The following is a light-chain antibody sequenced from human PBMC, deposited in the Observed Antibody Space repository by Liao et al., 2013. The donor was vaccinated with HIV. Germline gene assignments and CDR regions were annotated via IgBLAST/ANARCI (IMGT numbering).Light chain of an antibody. V-gene: IGLV3-25*03. CDR3: QSADSSATYRM. CDR1: KLGDEY. Sequence: SFELTQPPSVSVSPGQTASIPCSGNKLGDEYISWYQQKPGQSPVLLIYQDKKRPSGIPERFSGSSSGTTVTLTISGVQAEDEADYYCQSADSSATYRMFGGGTKLTVL. J-gene: IGLJ3*02. CDR2: QDK.